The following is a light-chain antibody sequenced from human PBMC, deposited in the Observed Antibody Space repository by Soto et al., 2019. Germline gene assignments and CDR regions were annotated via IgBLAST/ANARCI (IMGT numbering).Light chain of an antibody. CDR1: QFVSSN. J-gene: IGKJ5*01. CDR2: GAS. V-gene: IGKV3D-15*01. Sequence: ELVMTQSPVTQSVSPGERATLSCRSSQFVSSNLTWYQQKPGQAPRLLLSGASTRATGIPARFSGSGSGTEFTLTISNLQSEDFVVYFCQQYHNWPPITFGQGTRVEIK. CDR3: QQYHNWPPIT.